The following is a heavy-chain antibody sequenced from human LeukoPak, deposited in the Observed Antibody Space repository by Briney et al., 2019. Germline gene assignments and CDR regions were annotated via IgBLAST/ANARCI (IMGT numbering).Heavy chain of an antibody. Sequence: ASVKVSCKASGYTFTSYGISWVRQAPGQGLERMGWISAYNGNTNYAQKLQGRVTMTTDTSTSTAYMELRSLRSDDTAVYYCAIQFTDQYYYYYYGMDVWGQGTTVTVSS. CDR1: GYTFTSYG. D-gene: IGHD3-16*01. V-gene: IGHV1-18*01. CDR2: ISAYNGNT. CDR3: AIQFTDQYYYYYYGMDV. J-gene: IGHJ6*02.